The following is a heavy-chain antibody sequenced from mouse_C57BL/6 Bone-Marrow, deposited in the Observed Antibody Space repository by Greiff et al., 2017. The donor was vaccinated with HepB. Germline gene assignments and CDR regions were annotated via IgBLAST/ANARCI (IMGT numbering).Heavy chain of an antibody. CDR2: IHPNSGST. V-gene: IGHV1-64*01. CDR1: GYTFTSYW. CDR3: AMRGGNYVGWFAY. D-gene: IGHD2-1*01. Sequence: QVQLKQPGAELVKPGASVKLSCKASGYTFTSYWMHWVKQRPGQGLEWIGMIHPNSGSTNYNEKFKSKATLTVDKSSSTAYMQLSSLTSEDSAVYYCAMRGGNYVGWFAYWGQGTLVTVSA. J-gene: IGHJ3*01.